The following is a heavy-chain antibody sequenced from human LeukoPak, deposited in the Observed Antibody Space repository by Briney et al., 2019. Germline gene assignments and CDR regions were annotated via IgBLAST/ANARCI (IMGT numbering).Heavy chain of an antibody. J-gene: IGHJ4*02. V-gene: IGHV3-48*03. CDR1: GFTFSSYE. Sequence: GGSLRLSCAASGFTFSSYEMNWVRQAPGKGLEWVSYISSSGGTIYYADSVKRRFTISRDNAKNSLYLQMNSLRAEDTAVYYCARYYLTESLDYWGQGTLVTVSS. CDR3: ARYYLTESLDY. CDR2: ISSSGGTI. D-gene: IGHD3-10*01.